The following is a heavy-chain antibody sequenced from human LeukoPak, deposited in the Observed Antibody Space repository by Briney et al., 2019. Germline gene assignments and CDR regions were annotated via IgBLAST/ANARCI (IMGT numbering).Heavy chain of an antibody. J-gene: IGHJ4*02. V-gene: IGHV4-4*02. Sequence: SETLSLTCAVSGGSISSSNWWSWVRQPPGKGLEWIGEIYHSESTNYNPSLKSRVTFSVDKSKNQFSLKLTSVTAADTAVYYCASKGSSSGRYYFDYWDQGTLVTVSS. CDR3: ASKGSSSGRYYFDY. CDR1: GGSISSSNW. D-gene: IGHD6-25*01. CDR2: IYHSEST.